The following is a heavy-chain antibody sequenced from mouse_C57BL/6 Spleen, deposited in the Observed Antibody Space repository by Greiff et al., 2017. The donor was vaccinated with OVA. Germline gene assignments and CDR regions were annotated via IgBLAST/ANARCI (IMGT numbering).Heavy chain of an antibody. CDR3: TIRDDYDWYFDV. Sequence: QVQLKQSGAELVRPGASVTLSCKASGYTFTDYEMHWVKQTPVHGLEWIGAIDPETGGTAYNQKFKGKAILTADKSSSTAYMELRSLTSEDSAVYYCTIRDDYDWYFDVWGTGTTVTVSS. CDR1: GYTFTDYE. D-gene: IGHD2-4*01. J-gene: IGHJ1*03. CDR2: IDPETGGT. V-gene: IGHV1-15*01.